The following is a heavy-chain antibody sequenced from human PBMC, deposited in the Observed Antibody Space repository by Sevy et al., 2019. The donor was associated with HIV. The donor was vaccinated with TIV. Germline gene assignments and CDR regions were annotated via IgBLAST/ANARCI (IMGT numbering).Heavy chain of an antibody. Sequence: SETLSLTCTVSNGSISDYYWSWIRQPPGKGLEWIGYIYYTGSTNYNPSLESRVTISIDTSKSQFSLKLSSVTAADTAVYFCARREDNWFDPWGQGTLVTVSS. CDR2: IYYTGST. CDR1: NGSISDYY. J-gene: IGHJ5*02. CDR3: ARREDNWFDP. D-gene: IGHD1-26*01. V-gene: IGHV4-59*01.